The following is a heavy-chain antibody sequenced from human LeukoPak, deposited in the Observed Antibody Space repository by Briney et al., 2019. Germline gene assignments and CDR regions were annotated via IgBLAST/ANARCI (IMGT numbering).Heavy chain of an antibody. V-gene: IGHV1-46*01. D-gene: IGHD6-19*01. CDR3: ASTPMYSSGWYAFDI. J-gene: IGHJ3*02. CDR2: INPSGGST. Sequence: ASVKVSCKASGYTFTSYYMHWVRQAPGQGLEWMGIINPSGGSTSYAQKFQGRVTMTRDTSTSTVYLELSSLRSEDTAVYYCASTPMYSSGWYAFDIWGQGTMVTVSS. CDR1: GYTFTSYY.